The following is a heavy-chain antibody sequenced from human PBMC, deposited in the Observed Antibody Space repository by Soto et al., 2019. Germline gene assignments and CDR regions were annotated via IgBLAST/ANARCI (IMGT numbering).Heavy chain of an antibody. CDR1: GFTFSSYS. D-gene: IGHD1-7*01. V-gene: IGHV3-21*01. CDR3: ARDLTGTTKWFDP. CDR2: ISSSSSYI. Sequence: GGSLRLSCAASGFTFSSYSMNWVRQAPGKGLEWVSSISSSSSYIYYADSVRGRFTISRDNAKNSLYLQMNSLRAEDTAVYYCARDLTGTTKWFDPWGQGTLVTVSS. J-gene: IGHJ5*02.